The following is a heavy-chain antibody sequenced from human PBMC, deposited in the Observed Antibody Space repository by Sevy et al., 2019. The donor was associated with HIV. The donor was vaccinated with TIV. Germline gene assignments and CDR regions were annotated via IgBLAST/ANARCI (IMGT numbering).Heavy chain of an antibody. Sequence: GESLKISCKGSGYSFTSYWIGWVRQMPGKGLEWMGIIYPGDSDTRYSPSFQGQVTISADKSISTAYLQWSSLKASDTAMYYCARQDYGGNSKTGYFDYWGQGTLVTVSS. CDR1: GYSFTSYW. CDR2: IYPGDSDT. J-gene: IGHJ4*02. CDR3: ARQDYGGNSKTGYFDY. D-gene: IGHD4-17*01. V-gene: IGHV5-51*01.